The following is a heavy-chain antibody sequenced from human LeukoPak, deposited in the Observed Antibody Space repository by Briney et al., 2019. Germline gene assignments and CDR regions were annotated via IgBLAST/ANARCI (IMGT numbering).Heavy chain of an antibody. Sequence: GASVKVSCKASRYTFTGYYMHWVRQAPGQGLEWMGWINPNSGGTNYAQRFQGRVTMTRDTSISTAYMELSRLRSDDTAVYYCARDGIAAAMTHNWFDPWGQGTLVTVSS. D-gene: IGHD6-13*01. V-gene: IGHV1-2*02. CDR2: INPNSGGT. J-gene: IGHJ5*02. CDR3: ARDGIAAAMTHNWFDP. CDR1: RYTFTGYY.